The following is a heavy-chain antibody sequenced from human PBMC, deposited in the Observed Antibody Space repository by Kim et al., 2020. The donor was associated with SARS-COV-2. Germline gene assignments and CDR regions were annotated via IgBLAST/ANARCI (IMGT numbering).Heavy chain of an antibody. D-gene: IGHD6-13*01. J-gene: IGHJ5*02. V-gene: IGHV4-39*01. CDR3: AKRWGSREYSSSIEEGGNWFDP. CDR1: GGSISSSSYY. Sequence: SETLSRTCTVTGGSISSSSYYWGWIRQPPGKGLEWIGSIYYSGSTYYNPSLKSRVTISVDTSKNQFSLKLSSVTAADTAVYYCAKRWGSREYSSSIEEGGNWFDPWGRGTLVTVSS. CDR2: IYYSGST.